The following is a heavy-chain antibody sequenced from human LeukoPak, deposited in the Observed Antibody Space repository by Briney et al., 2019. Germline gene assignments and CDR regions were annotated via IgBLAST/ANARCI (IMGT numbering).Heavy chain of an antibody. CDR1: GFTFSSYG. CDR3: AKVTKDGYNDDY. V-gene: IGHV3-23*01. CDR2: ISGSGGST. D-gene: IGHD5-24*01. J-gene: IGHJ4*02. Sequence: GGSLRLSCAASGFTFSSYGMHWVRQAPGKGLEWVSAISGSGGSTYYADSVKGRFTISRDNSKNTLYLQMNSLRAEDTAVYYCAKVTKDGYNDDYWGQGTLVTVSS.